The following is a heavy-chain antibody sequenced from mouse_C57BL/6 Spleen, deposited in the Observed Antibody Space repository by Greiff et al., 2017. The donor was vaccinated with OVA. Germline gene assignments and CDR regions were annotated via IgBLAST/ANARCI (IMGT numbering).Heavy chain of an antibody. Sequence: QVHVKQPGAELVMPGASVKLSCKASGYTFTSYWMHWVKQRPGQGLEWIGEIDPSDSYTNYNQKFKGKSTLTVDKSSSTAYMQLSSLTSEDSAVYYCSANLYWYFDVWGTGTTVTVSS. V-gene: IGHV1-69*01. CDR3: SANLYWYFDV. J-gene: IGHJ1*03. CDR2: IDPSDSYT. CDR1: GYTFTSYW. D-gene: IGHD4-1*01.